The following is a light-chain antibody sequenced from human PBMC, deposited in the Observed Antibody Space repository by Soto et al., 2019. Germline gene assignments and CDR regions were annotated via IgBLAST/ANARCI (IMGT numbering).Light chain of an antibody. V-gene: IGKV1-5*03. CDR2: RAS. CDR1: QTISTC. Sequence: TQMTQSPSTLSGSVGDIATIICRASQTISTCLDWYQQKPGKAPTLLIYRASTLQSGVPSRFSASGSGTEFTLTISSLQPDDFATYYCQKYDSYAGTFGQGTKVDIK. CDR3: QKYDSYAGT. J-gene: IGKJ1*01.